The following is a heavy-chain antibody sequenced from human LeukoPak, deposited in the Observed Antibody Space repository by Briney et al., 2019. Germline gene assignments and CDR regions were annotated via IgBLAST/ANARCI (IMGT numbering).Heavy chain of an antibody. D-gene: IGHD6-13*01. CDR1: GFTFSSYG. Sequence: PGRSLRLSCAASGFTFSSYGMHWVRQAPGKGLEWVAVISYDGSNKYYADSVKGRFTISRDNSKNTLYLQMSSLRAEDTAVYYCAKAGSWYGRAIDYWGQGTLVTVSS. V-gene: IGHV3-30*18. CDR3: AKAGSWYGRAIDY. J-gene: IGHJ4*02. CDR2: ISYDGSNK.